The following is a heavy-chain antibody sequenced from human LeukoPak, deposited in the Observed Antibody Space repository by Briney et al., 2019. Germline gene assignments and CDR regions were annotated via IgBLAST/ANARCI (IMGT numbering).Heavy chain of an antibody. D-gene: IGHD6-13*01. J-gene: IGHJ6*04. CDR3: AGERIAAAGRLIYYGMDV. V-gene: IGHV4-34*01. CDR2: INHSGST. CDR1: GGSFSGYY. Sequence: SETLSLTCAVHGGSFSGYYWSWIRQPPGKGLEWIGEINHSGSTNYNPSLKSRVTISVDTSKNQFSLKLSSVTAADTAVYYCAGERIAAAGRLIYYGMDVWGKGTTVTVSS.